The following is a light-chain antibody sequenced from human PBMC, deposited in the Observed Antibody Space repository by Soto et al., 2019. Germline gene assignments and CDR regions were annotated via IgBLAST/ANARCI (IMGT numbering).Light chain of an antibody. CDR2: EAS. J-gene: IGKJ1*01. CDR1: QRVSTF. Sequence: EIVLTQSPGTLSLSPGDRATLSCRASQRVSTFLAWYQQRPGQAPRLLISEASNRATGIQARFSGSGSGTDFTLTISSLEPEDFAVYYCQQSHNWPRTFGQGTKVEIK. CDR3: QQSHNWPRT. V-gene: IGKV3-11*01.